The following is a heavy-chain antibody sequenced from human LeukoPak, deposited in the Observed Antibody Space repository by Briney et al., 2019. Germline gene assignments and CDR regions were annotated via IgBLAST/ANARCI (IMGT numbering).Heavy chain of an antibody. Sequence: SETLSLTCTVSGGSISSSSYYWGWIRQPPGKGLEWIGSIYFSGGTYYNPSLKSRVTISVDTSKNQFSLKLSSVTAADTAVYYCAREESYYDFWSGYSGYNWFDPWGQGTLVTVSS. CDR3: AREESYYDFWSGYSGYNWFDP. D-gene: IGHD3-3*01. CDR2: IYFSGGT. V-gene: IGHV4-39*07. J-gene: IGHJ5*02. CDR1: GGSISSSSYY.